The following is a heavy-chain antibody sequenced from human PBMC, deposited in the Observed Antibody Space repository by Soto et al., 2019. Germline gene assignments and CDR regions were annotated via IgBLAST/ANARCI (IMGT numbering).Heavy chain of an antibody. Sequence: EVQLLESGGGLVQPGGSLRLSCAASGFTFSSYAMSWVRQAPGKGLEWVSAISGSGGSTYYADSVKGRFTISRDNSKNTMYLQMNSLRAEDTAVYYCAKYTGATVLYYGMDVWGQGTTVTVSS. CDR3: AKYTGATVLYYGMDV. CDR2: ISGSGGST. J-gene: IGHJ6*02. V-gene: IGHV3-23*01. CDR1: GFTFSSYA. D-gene: IGHD1-26*01.